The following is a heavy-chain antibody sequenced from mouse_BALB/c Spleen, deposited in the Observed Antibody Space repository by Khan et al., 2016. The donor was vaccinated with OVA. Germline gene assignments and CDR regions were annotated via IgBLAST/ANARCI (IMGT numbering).Heavy chain of an antibody. CDR2: IYPGDVNT. CDR3: AREGYYGNYRAWFAY. V-gene: IGHV1S56*01. D-gene: IGHD2-1*01. Sequence: QVQLKQSGPELVKPGTSVRISCKASGYTFTNYYINWVKQRPVQGLEWIGWIYPGDVNTKYNEKFKGKATLTADKSSNTAYIQLSSLTSEDSAVYFCAREGYYGNYRAWFAYWGQGTLVTV. CDR1: GYTFTNYY. J-gene: IGHJ3*01.